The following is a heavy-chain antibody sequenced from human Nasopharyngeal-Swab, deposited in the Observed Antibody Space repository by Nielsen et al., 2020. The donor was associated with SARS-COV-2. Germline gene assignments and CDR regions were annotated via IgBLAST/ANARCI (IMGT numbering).Heavy chain of an antibody. D-gene: IGHD2-2*01. CDR3: ARWRGSTTWYFDY. J-gene: IGHJ4*02. CDR2: ISVSSLTT. V-gene: IGHV3-48*04. CDR1: GFPLKNYN. Sequence: GESLKISCAVSGFPLKNYNMIWVRQAPGKGLAWLSYISVSSLTTYYADSVKGRFTISRDNAKNTLYLQINSLRVEDTAVYYCARWRGSTTWYFDYWGQGTLVTVSS.